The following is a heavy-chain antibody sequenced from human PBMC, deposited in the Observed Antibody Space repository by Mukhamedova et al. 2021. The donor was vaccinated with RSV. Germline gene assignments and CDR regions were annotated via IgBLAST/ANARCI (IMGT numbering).Heavy chain of an antibody. CDR3: ARLKWDSAFDS. Sequence: YWGWIRQPPGKGLEWIGHRYYSGSAGFNPSLQSRATISVDTSKNQFFLTLTSVTAADTAVYFCARLKWDSAFDSWGQGTLVTVSS. CDR1: Y. D-gene: IGHD1-26*01. V-gene: IGHV4-59*08. J-gene: IGHJ4*02. CDR2: RYYSGSA.